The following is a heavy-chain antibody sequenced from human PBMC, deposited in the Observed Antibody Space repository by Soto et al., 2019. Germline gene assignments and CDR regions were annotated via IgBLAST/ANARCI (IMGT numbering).Heavy chain of an antibody. J-gene: IGHJ4*02. V-gene: IGHV3-23*01. CDR1: GFTFSSYA. CDR2: ISGSGGST. CDR3: AKVRGPNNWNYVFDY. Sequence: LRLSCAASGFTFSSYAMSWVRQAPGKGLEWVSAISGSGGSTYYADSVKGRFTISRDNSKNTLYLQTNSLRAEDTAVYYCAKVRGPNNWNYVFDYWGQGTLVTVSS. D-gene: IGHD1-7*01.